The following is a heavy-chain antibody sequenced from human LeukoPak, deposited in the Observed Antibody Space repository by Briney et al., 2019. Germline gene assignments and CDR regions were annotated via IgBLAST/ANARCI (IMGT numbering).Heavy chain of an antibody. V-gene: IGHV1-46*01. CDR2: INPSGGST. CDR1: GYTFTSYY. J-gene: IGHJ4*02. CDR3: ARGYYDSSGYYSPIFRY. D-gene: IGHD3-22*01. Sequence: ASVKVSCKASGYTFTSYYMHWVRQAPGQGLEWMGIINPSGGSTNYAQKFQGRVTITADESTSTAYMELSSLRSEDTAVYYCARGYYDSSGYYSPIFRYRGQGTLVTVSS.